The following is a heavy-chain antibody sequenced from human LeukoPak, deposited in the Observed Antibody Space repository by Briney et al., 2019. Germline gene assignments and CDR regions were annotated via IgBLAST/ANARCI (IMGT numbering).Heavy chain of an antibody. CDR1: GFTFSSYS. J-gene: IGHJ4*02. CDR3: ARTYSSGWLGGFDY. CDR2: ISSSSSTI. D-gene: IGHD6-19*01. Sequence: GGSLRLSCAVSGFTFSSYSMNWVRQAPGKGLEWVSYISSSSSTIYYADSVKGRFTISRDNAKNSLYLQMNSLRDEDTAVYYCARTYSSGWLGGFDYWGQGTLVTVSS. V-gene: IGHV3-48*02.